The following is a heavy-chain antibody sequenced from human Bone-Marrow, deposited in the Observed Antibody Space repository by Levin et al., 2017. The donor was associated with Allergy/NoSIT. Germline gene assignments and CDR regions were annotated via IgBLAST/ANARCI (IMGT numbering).Heavy chain of an antibody. CDR3: ARDPLAMYSSRPAGGMDV. Sequence: GGSLRLSCAASGFTFSSYAMHWVRQAPGKGLEWVAVISYDGSNKYYADSVKGRFTISRDNSKNTLYLQMNSLRAEDTAVYYCARDPLAMYSSRPAGGMDVWGQGTTVTVSS. J-gene: IGHJ6*02. V-gene: IGHV3-30*04. CDR2: ISYDGSNK. CDR1: GFTFSSYA. D-gene: IGHD6-13*01.